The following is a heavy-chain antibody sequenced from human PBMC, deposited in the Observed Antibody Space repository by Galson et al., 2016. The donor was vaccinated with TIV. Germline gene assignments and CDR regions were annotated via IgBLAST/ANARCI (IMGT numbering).Heavy chain of an antibody. CDR1: GFTFGHYA. J-gene: IGHJ3*02. D-gene: IGHD1-26*01. V-gene: IGHV3-49*03. CDR2: ITSKTCGATT. Sequence: SLRLSCAASGFTFGHYAVNWFRQAPGKGLEWVGFITSKTCGATTEYAAPVKRRFNISRDDSRNIDYLQMNSLKTEDTAVYYCTRTAMGATRNAFDIWGQGTVVTVSS. CDR3: TRTAMGATRNAFDI.